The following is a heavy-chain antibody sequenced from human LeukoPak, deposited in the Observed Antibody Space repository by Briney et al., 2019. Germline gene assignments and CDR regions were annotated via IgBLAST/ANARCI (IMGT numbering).Heavy chain of an antibody. CDR3: ARVRTLTGLRDAFDT. CDR2: ISSSSSYI. D-gene: IGHD3-9*01. Sequence: GGSLRLSCAASGFTFSSYSMNWVRQAPGKGLEWVSSISSSSSYIYYADSVKGRFTISRDNAKNSLYLQMNSLRAEDTAVYYCARVRTLTGLRDAFDTWGQGTMVTVSS. J-gene: IGHJ3*02. V-gene: IGHV3-21*01. CDR1: GFTFSSYS.